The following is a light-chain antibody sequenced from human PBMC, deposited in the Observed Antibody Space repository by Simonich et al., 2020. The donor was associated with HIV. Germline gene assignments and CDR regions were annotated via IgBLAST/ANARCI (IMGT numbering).Light chain of an antibody. Sequence: DIVMTQSPLSLPVTPGEPASISCRSSQSLLHSNCYNYLDWYLQKPGQSPQLLIYLGSNRASGVPDRFSGSGSCTDFTLKISRVEAEDVGVYYYMQALQTYTFGQGNKLEIK. J-gene: IGKJ2*01. CDR2: LGS. CDR1: QSLLHSNCYNY. V-gene: IGKV2-28*01. CDR3: MQALQTYT.